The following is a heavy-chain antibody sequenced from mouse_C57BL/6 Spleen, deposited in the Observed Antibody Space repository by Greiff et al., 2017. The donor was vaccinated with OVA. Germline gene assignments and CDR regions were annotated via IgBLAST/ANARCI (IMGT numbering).Heavy chain of an antibody. CDR3: ARGLPVDY. CDR1: GYTFTSYW. V-gene: IGHV1-69*01. CDR2: IDPSDSYT. D-gene: IGHD2-2*01. J-gene: IGHJ4*01. Sequence: QVQLQQPGAELVMPGASVKLSCKASGYTFTSYWMHWVKQRPGQGLEWIGEIDPSDSYTNYNQKFKGKSTLTVDKSSSTAYMQLSSLTSEDSAVYYCARGLPVDYWGQGTSVTVSS.